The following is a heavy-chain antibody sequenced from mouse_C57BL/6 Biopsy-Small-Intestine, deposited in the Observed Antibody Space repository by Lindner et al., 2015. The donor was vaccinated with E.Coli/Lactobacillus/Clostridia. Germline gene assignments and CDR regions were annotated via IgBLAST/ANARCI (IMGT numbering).Heavy chain of an antibody. D-gene: IGHD4-1*01. V-gene: IGHV10-1*01. J-gene: IGHJ3*01. CDR3: VRQGWDVWSGAWFAY. CDR2: IRSKSNNYAT. CDR1: GFSFNTYA. Sequence: VQLQESGGGLVQPKGSLKLSCAASGFSFNTYAMNWVRQAPGKGLEWVARIRSKSNNYATYYADSVKDRFTISRDDSESMLYLQMNNLKTEDTAMYYCVRQGWDVWSGAWFAYWGQGTLVTVSA.